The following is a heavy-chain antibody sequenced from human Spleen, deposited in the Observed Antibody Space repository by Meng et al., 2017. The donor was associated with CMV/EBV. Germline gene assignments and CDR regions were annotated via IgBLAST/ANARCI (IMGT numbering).Heavy chain of an antibody. CDR1: GYSFTNYR. CDR3: ARHLGSYYYGMDV. V-gene: IGHV1-2*02. D-gene: IGHD3-10*01. J-gene: IGHJ6*02. CDR2: INPNSGDT. Sequence: ASVKVSCKASGYSFTNYRIHWVRQAPGQGLEWMGWINPNSGDTNYAQKFQGRVTMTRDTSISTAYMELSRLGSDDTAVYYCARHLGSYYYGMDVWGQGTTVTVSS.